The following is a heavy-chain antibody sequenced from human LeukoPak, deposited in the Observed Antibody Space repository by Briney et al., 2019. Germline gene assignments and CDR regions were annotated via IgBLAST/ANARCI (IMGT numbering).Heavy chain of an antibody. CDR2: ISSGSSYI. J-gene: IGHJ3*02. D-gene: IGHD1-26*01. Sequence: GGSLRLSCAASGXTFNTYSLNWVRQAPGKGLEWVSSISSGSSYIFYADSMKGRFTISRDNAKTSLYLQMNSLRAEDTAVYYCARQVGVDDAFDIWGQGTKVTVSS. V-gene: IGHV3-21*01. CDR1: GXTFNTYS. CDR3: ARQVGVDDAFDI.